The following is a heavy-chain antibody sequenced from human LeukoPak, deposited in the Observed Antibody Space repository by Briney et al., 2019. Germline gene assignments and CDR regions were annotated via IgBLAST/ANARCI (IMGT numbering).Heavy chain of an antibody. CDR1: GFTFSSYS. D-gene: IGHD3-22*01. J-gene: IGHJ4*02. V-gene: IGHV3-21*01. CDR3: ARLDGSGYFFDY. Sequence: GGSPRLSCAASGFTFSSYSMNWVRQAPGKGLEWVSSISSSSSYIYYADSVKGRFTISRDNAKNSLYLQMNSLRAEDTAVYYCARLDGSGYFFDYWGQGTLVTVSS. CDR2: ISSSSSYI.